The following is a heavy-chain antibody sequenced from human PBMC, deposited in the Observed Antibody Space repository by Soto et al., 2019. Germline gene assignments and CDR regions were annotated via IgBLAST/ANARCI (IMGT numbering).Heavy chain of an antibody. CDR3: ASRYANCWYSVFYFDY. CDR1: GGSFSGYY. V-gene: IGHV4-34*01. Sequence: SETLSLTCAVYGGSFSGYYWSWIRQPPGKGLEWIGEINHSGSTNYNPSLKSRVTISVDTSKNQFSLKLSSVTAADTGVYYCASRYANCWYSVFYFDYWGQGALVTV. CDR2: INHSGST. J-gene: IGHJ4*02. D-gene: IGHD6-13*01.